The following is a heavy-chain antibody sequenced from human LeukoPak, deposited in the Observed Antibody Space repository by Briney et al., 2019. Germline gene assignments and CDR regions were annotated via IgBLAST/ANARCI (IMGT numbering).Heavy chain of an antibody. D-gene: IGHD2-2*01. J-gene: IGHJ4*02. Sequence: SETLSFTCTVPGGSIDSYYWSWIRQPPGKGLEWIGYIYYTGSTEYHPSLKSRVTISLDTSKNQFSLKLTSVTAADTAVYYCARVYQSAEYYFDYWGQGNLVSVSS. CDR2: IYYTGST. V-gene: IGHV4-59*01. CDR1: GGSIDSYY. CDR3: ARVYQSAEYYFDY.